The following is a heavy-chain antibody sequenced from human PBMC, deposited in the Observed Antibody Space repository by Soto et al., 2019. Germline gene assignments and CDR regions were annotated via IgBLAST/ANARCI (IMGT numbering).Heavy chain of an antibody. V-gene: IGHV4-59*01. CDR3: ARGKRFEP. CDR2: IYYSGST. Sequence: SETLSLTCTVSGGSISSYYWSWIRQPPGKGLEWTGYIYYSGSTNYNPSLKSRVTISVDTSKNQFSLKLSSVTAADTAVYYCARGKRFEPWGQGTLVTVAS. J-gene: IGHJ5*02. CDR1: GGSISSYY.